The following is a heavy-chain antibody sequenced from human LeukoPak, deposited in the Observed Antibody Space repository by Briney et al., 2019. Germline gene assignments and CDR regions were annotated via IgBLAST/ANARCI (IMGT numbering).Heavy chain of an antibody. Sequence: GGSLRLSCGVSGFIFSYYGMNWVRQAPGKGLEWVSAISDSGGATYYADSVKGRFTISRDNSKSTLYLQMNNLRAEDTALYYCAKERGHSKPFDYWGQGTLVTVSS. D-gene: IGHD4-23*01. CDR1: GFIFSYYG. J-gene: IGHJ4*02. CDR2: ISDSGGAT. CDR3: AKERGHSKPFDY. V-gene: IGHV3-23*01.